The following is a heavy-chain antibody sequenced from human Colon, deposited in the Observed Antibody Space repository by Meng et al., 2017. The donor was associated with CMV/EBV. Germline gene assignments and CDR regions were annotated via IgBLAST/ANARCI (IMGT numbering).Heavy chain of an antibody. V-gene: IGHV1-2*02. J-gene: IGHJ4*02. CDR1: GYTFSDYY. CDR3: VRSSGCSLFDY. CDR2: IRSDGSAS. Sequence: VKVMRGGAGGKGPWASVQVSCKTLGYTFSDYYMHWERQAPGRGLEWMGWIRSDGSASNYAQKFRGRVTMTRDAAVSTAYMELSGLTSDDTAVYFCVRSSGCSLFDYWGQGALVTVSS. D-gene: IGHD6-19*01.